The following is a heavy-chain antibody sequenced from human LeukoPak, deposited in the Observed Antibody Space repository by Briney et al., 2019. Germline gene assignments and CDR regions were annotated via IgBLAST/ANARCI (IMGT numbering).Heavy chain of an antibody. J-gene: IGHJ5*02. V-gene: IGHV7-4-1*02. Sequence: GASVKVSCKASGYTFTSYAMNWVRQAPGQGLEWMGWINTNTGNPTYAQGFTGRFVFSLDTSVSTAYLQISSLKAEDTAVYYCAREGSRPHDYGDDGWFDPWGQGTLVTVSS. CDR2: INTNTGNP. CDR1: GYTFTSYA. CDR3: AREGSRPHDYGDDGWFDP. D-gene: IGHD4-17*01.